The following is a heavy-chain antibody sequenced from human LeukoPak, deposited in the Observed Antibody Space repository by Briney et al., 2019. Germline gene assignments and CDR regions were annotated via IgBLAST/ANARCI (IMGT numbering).Heavy chain of an antibody. Sequence: GGSLRLSCAASGFTFSSYGMHWVRQAPGKGLEWVAVISYDGSNKYYADSVKGRFTISRDNSKNTLYLQMNSLRAEDTAVYYCAKDRDLPMMEYRRGFDYWGQGTLVTVSS. V-gene: IGHV3-30*18. CDR1: GFTFSSYG. CDR3: AKDRDLPMMEYRRGFDY. D-gene: IGHD3-22*01. J-gene: IGHJ4*02. CDR2: ISYDGSNK.